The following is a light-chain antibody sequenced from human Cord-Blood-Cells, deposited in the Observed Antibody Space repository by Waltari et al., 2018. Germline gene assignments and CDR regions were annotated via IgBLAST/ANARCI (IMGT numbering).Light chain of an antibody. Sequence: DIQMTQSPSSLSASVGDRVTITCQASQDISNYLNWYQQKPGKAPKLLNYDASNLETGVPSRFIGSGSGTDLTFTISSLQPEDMATYYCQQYDNLITFGQGTRLEIK. CDR1: QDISNY. CDR2: DAS. J-gene: IGKJ5*01. V-gene: IGKV1-33*01. CDR3: QQYDNLIT.